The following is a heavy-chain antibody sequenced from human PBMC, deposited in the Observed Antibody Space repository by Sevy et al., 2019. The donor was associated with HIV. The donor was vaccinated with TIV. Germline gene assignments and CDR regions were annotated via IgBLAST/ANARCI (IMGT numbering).Heavy chain of an antibody. CDR3: VRDDRDGYFEY. Sequence: ASEVSSKASGYTITGYYMHRMRQAPGQGLEGMGWINPDSGGPIYAPKFLGRVILTRDTSISTAYMDLSRLKSDDTAVYYCVRDDRDGYFEYWGQGTLVTVSS. V-gene: IGHV1-2*02. CDR1: GYTITGYY. J-gene: IGHJ4*02. CDR2: INPDSGGP.